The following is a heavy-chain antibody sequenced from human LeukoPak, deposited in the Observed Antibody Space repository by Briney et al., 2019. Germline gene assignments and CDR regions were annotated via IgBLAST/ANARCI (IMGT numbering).Heavy chain of an antibody. J-gene: IGHJ6*02. CDR3: AREPGAFYYGSGSYPYYYYGMDV. D-gene: IGHD3-10*01. CDR2: IWYDGSNK. V-gene: IGHV3-33*01. Sequence: GRSLRLSCAASGFTFSSYGMHWVRQAPGKGLEWVAVIWYDGSNKYYADSVKGRFTISRDNSKNTPYLQMNSLGAEDTAVYYCAREPGAFYYGSGSYPYYYYGMDVWGQGTTVTVSS. CDR1: GFTFSSYG.